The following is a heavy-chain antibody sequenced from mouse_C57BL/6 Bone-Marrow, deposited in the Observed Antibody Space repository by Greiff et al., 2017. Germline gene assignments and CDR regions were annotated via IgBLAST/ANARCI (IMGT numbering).Heavy chain of an antibody. J-gene: IGHJ1*03. D-gene: IGHD1-1*01. V-gene: IGHV1-81*01. CDR3: ASYYYGSGYYWYFDV. CDR1: GYTFTSYG. CDR2: IYPRSGNT. Sequence: QVQLQQSGAELARPGASVKLSCKASGYTFTSYGISWVKQRTGQGLEWIGEIYPRSGNTYYNEKFKGKATLTADKSSSTAYMELRSLTSEDSAVYYCASYYYGSGYYWYFDVWGTGTTVTVSS.